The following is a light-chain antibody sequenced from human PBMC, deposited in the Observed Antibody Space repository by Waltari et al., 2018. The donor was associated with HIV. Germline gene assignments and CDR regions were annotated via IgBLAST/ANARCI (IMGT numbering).Light chain of an antibody. CDR3: QAWDSSTVV. V-gene: IGLV3-1*01. J-gene: IGLJ2*01. CDR1: KLGNKY. Sequence: SYEVTQPPSVSVSPGQTASITCSGPKLGNKYTAWYPQKPGQSPLLDIYEDNKRRPGTPERVSGSNSGDTATLTISGTQAMDEADYYCQAWDSSTVVFGGGTRLTVL. CDR2: EDN.